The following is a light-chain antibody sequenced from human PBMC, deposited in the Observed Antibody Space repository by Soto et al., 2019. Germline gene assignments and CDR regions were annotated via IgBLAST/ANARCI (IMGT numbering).Light chain of an antibody. CDR3: QQSYGTPIT. CDR2: VAS. V-gene: IGKV1-39*01. CDR1: QSIIRY. J-gene: IGKJ5*01. Sequence: DIQMTQSPSSLSASVGDRVTITCRASQSIIRYLNWYQQKPGKAPNLLIYVASSLQSEVPSRFSGSGSGTDFTLTITSLRPEDFATYYCQQSYGTPITFGQGTRLEIK.